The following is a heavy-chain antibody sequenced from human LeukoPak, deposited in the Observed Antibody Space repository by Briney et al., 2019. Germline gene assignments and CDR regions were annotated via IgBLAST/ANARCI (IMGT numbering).Heavy chain of an antibody. D-gene: IGHD3-10*01. CDR3: ARYGSGSYYHY. Sequence: GGSLRLSCAASGMTLSSYAMHWVRQAPGKGLEYVSAISTDGGGTYYVNSVKGRFTISRDNSKNTLYLQMGSLRAEDMAVYYCARYGSGSYYHYWGQGTLVTVSS. V-gene: IGHV3-64*01. CDR2: ISTDGGGT. J-gene: IGHJ4*02. CDR1: GMTLSSYA.